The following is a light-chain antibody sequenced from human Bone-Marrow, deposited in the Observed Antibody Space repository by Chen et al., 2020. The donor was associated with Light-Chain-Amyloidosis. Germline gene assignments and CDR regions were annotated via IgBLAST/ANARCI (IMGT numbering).Light chain of an antibody. J-gene: IGLJ3*02. CDR3: QAYDTSLGGSV. V-gene: IGLV1-40*01. CDR1: SSNIGAGYD. Sequence: QSVLTQPPSVSGAPGQRVTISCTGKSSNIGAGYDVHWYQQLPGAAPKLLIYGNGNRPSGVPERFSVFKSCTSASLAITGLLAEDEADDYCQAYDTSLGGSVFGGGTKLTVL. CDR2: GNG.